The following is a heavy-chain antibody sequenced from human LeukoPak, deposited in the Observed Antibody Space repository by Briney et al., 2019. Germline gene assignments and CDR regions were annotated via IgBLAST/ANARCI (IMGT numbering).Heavy chain of an antibody. Sequence: GGSLRLSCAASGFTVSSNYMSWVCQAPGKGLEWVSVIYSGGSTYYADSVKGRFTISRDNSKNTLYLQMNSLRAEDTAVYYCAGAIAAHAFDIWGQGTMVTVSS. D-gene: IGHD6-6*01. J-gene: IGHJ3*02. CDR2: IYSGGST. CDR3: AGAIAAHAFDI. V-gene: IGHV3-53*01. CDR1: GFTVSSNY.